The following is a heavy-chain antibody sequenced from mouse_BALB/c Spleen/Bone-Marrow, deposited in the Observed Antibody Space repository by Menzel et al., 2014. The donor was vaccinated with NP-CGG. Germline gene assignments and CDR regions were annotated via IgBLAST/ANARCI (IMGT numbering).Heavy chain of an antibody. J-gene: IGHJ4*01. CDR2: IYPGNVNA. V-gene: IGHV1S56*01. Sequence: QVHVKQSGPELVKPGASVRISCKASGYTFTSYYIHWVKQRPGQGLEWIGWIYPGNVNAKYNEKFKGKATLTADKSSSTAHMQLSSLTSEDSAVYFCARWGTTVVDAMDYWGQGTSVTVSS. D-gene: IGHD1-1*01. CDR3: ARWGTTVVDAMDY. CDR1: GYTFTSYY.